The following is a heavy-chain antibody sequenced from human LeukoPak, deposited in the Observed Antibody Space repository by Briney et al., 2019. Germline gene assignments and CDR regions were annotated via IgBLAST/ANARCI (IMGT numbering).Heavy chain of an antibody. CDR1: GGSFSGYY. CDR3: ARWMVRGVIRAFDI. Sequence: LETLSLACAVYGGSFSGYYWSWIRQPPGKGLEWIGEINHSGSTNYNPSLKSRVTISVDTSKNQFSLKLSSVTAADTAVYYCARWMVRGVIRAFDIWGQGTMVTVSS. V-gene: IGHV4-34*01. J-gene: IGHJ3*02. CDR2: INHSGST. D-gene: IGHD3-10*01.